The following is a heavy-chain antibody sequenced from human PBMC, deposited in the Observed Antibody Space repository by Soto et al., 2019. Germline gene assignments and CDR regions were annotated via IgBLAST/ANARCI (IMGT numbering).Heavy chain of an antibody. CDR2: INAAGTIT. Sequence: EVQLVESGGDLVQPGGSLRLSCEASGFTFSTYWMNWVRHTPGKGLVWVSRINAAGTITNYEDSVKGRFAVFRDSAKNTLDLHVNSLVAEDTAVDYCARVPEGRDQFDNWGQGTLVTVSS. J-gene: IGHJ4*02. D-gene: IGHD2-2*01. CDR3: ARVPEGRDQFDN. V-gene: IGHV3-74*01. CDR1: GFTFSTYW.